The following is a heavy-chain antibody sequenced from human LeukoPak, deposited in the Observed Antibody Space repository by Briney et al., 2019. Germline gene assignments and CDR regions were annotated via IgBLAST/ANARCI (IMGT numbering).Heavy chain of an antibody. CDR3: AKDPVGTEGGSSSWYPFFDS. CDR1: GFTFSSYA. Sequence: GGSLRLSCAASGFTFSSYAMSWVRQAPGKGLEWVSAISGSGGSTYYADSVKGRFTISRDNSKNTLYLQMNSLRAEDTAVYYCAKDPVGTEGGSSSWYPFFDSWGQGTLVTVSS. J-gene: IGHJ4*02. CDR2: ISGSGGST. D-gene: IGHD6-13*01. V-gene: IGHV3-23*01.